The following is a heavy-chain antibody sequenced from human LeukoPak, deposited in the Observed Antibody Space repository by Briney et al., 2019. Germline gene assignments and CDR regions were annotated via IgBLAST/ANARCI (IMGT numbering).Heavy chain of an antibody. CDR1: GYTFTNYD. D-gene: IGHD2-2*01. J-gene: IGHJ4*02. CDR3: ARVNCSTTSCRSKFLDY. Sequence: ASVKVSCKASGYTFTNYDINWVRQATGQGLEWMGWMNPNSGNTGYAQKFQGRVTMTRNTSISTAYMELSSLRSEDTAVYYCARVNCSTTSCRSKFLDYWGQGTLVTVS. CDR2: MNPNSGNT. V-gene: IGHV1-8*01.